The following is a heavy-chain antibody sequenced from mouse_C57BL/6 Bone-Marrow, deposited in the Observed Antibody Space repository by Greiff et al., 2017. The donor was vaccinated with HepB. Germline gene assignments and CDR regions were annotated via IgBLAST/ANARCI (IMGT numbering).Heavy chain of an antibody. V-gene: IGHV14-4*01. J-gene: IGHJ3*01. CDR1: GFNIKDDY. CDR2: IDPENGDT. D-gene: IGHD1-1*01. Sequence: EVQLQQSGAELVRPGASVKLSCTASGFNIKDDYMHWVKQRPEQGLEWIGWIDPENGDTEYASKFQGKATITADTSSNTAYLQLSSLTSEDTPVYYCTTYDYYGSSYLFAYWGQGTLVTVSA. CDR3: TTYDYYGSSYLFAY.